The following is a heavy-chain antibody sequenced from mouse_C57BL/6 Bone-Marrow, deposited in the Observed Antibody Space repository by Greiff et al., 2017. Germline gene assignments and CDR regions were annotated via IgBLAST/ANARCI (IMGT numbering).Heavy chain of an antibody. V-gene: IGHV1-82*01. CDR3: ASSSPYAMDY. CDR1: GYAFSSSW. D-gene: IGHD1-1*01. CDR2: IYPGDGDT. Sequence: QVQLQQSGPELVKPGASVKISCKASGYAFSSSWVNWVKQRPGKGLEWIGRIYPGDGDTNYNGKFKGKATLTADKSSSTAYMQLSSLTSEDSAVYFCASSSPYAMDYWGQGTSVTVSS. J-gene: IGHJ4*01.